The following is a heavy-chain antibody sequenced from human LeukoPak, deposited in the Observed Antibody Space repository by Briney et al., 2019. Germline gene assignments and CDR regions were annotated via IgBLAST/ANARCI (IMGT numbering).Heavy chain of an antibody. CDR1: GFTFSSYG. J-gene: IGHJ6*03. Sequence: GGSLRLSCSASGFTFSSYGMHWVRQAPGKGLVWVAFIRYDGSDKYYAESVKGRFTISRDNSKNTLYLQMNSLRAEDTAVYYCAKARRGFLGFYYYYYMDVWGKGTTVTISS. D-gene: IGHD3-10*01. CDR3: AKARRGFLGFYYYYYMDV. CDR2: IRYDGSDK. V-gene: IGHV3-30*02.